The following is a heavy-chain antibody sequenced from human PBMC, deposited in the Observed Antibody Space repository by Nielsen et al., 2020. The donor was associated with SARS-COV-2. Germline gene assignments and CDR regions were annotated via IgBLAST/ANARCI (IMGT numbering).Heavy chain of an antibody. V-gene: IGHV3-33*01. D-gene: IGHD3-22*01. CDR2: IWYDGSNK. CDR1: GFTFSSYG. Sequence: GESLKISCAASGFTFSSYGMHWVRQAPGKGLEWVAVIWYDGSNKYYADSVKGRFTISRDNAKNSLYLQMNSLRAEDTALYHCARWRYDSSGYPWFDPWGQGTLVTVSS. J-gene: IGHJ5*02. CDR3: ARWRYDSSGYPWFDP.